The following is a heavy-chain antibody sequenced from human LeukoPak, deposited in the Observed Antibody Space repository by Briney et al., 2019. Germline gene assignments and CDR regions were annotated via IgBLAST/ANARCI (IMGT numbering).Heavy chain of an antibody. CDR2: IYPGDSGP. CDR3: GMSGDRVPLQDDVFDV. CDR1: GYSFTSYC. D-gene: IGHD1-26*01. Sequence: GESLKISCKVSGYSFTSYCIGWVRQMPGKGLEWMGIIYPGDSGPTYSPSFQGQVTISVDKSINTAYLQWSSLQASDTAMYYCGMSGDRVPLQDDVFDVWGQWTMVTLST. J-gene: IGHJ3*01. V-gene: IGHV5-51*01.